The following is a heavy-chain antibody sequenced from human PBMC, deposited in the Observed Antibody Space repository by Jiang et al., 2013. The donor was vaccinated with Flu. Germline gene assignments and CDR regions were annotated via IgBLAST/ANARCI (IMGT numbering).Heavy chain of an antibody. CDR2: INHSGST. CDR3: AREGYYDYVWGSYRPRRFDY. J-gene: IGHJ4*02. D-gene: IGHD3-16*02. V-gene: IGHV4-34*01. CDR1: GGSFSGYY. Sequence: LLKPSETLSLTCAVYGGSFSGYYWSWIRQPPGKGLEWIGEINHSGSTNYNPSLKSRVTISVDTSKNQFSLKLSSVTAADTAVYYCAREGYYDYVWGSYRPRRFDYWGQGTLVTVSS.